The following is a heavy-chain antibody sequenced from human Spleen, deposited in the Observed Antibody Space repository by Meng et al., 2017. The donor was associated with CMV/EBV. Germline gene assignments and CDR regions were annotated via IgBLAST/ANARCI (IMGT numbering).Heavy chain of an antibody. J-gene: IGHJ4*02. CDR1: GYTFTGYY. Sequence: SGYTFTGYYIRWVRQAPGQGLEWMGRINPNSDGTIYAQDFKGRVTITRDTSINTAYMELTRLRSDDTAVYYCALDYDNYGYYYAFDYWGQGTLVTVSS. D-gene: IGHD3-22*01. V-gene: IGHV1-2*06. CDR3: ALDYDNYGYYYAFDY. CDR2: INPNSDGT.